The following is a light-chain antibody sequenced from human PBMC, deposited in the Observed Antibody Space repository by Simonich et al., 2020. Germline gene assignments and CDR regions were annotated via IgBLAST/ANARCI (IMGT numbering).Light chain of an antibody. CDR2: DAS. CDR3: QQYGSSPPLT. Sequence: EIVLTQSPGTLSLSPGERATLSCRASQSVSSSYLAWYQQKPGLAPRLLIHDASSRATGIPDRFSGSGSGTDFTLTISRLEPEDCAVYYCQQYGSSPPLTFGGGTKVEIK. V-gene: IGKV3D-20*01. J-gene: IGKJ4*01. CDR1: QSVSSSY.